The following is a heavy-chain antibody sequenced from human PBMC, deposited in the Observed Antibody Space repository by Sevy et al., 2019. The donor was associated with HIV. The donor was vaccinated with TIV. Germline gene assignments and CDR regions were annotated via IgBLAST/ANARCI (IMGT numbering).Heavy chain of an antibody. CDR1: GFTFSSYG. D-gene: IGHD3-10*01. Sequence: GGSLRLSCAASGFTFSSYGMHWVRQAPGKGLEWVAFIRYDGSNKYYAYSVKGRFTISRDNSKNTLYLQMNSLRAEDTAVYYCAKGARDYYGSGTLGWGQGTLVTVSS. J-gene: IGHJ4*02. V-gene: IGHV3-30*02. CDR2: IRYDGSNK. CDR3: AKGARDYYGSGTLG.